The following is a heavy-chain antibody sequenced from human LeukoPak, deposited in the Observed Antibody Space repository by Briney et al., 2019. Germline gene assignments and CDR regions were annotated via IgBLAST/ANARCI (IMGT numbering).Heavy chain of an antibody. J-gene: IGHJ4*02. Sequence: KPSGTLSLTCTVSGVSISSYYWSWIRQPPGKGLERIGYIYYSGSTNYNPSLKSRVTISVDTSKNQFSLKLSSVTAADTAVYYCARGRVAVADEFDYWGQGTLVTVSS. D-gene: IGHD6-13*01. CDR1: GVSISSYY. CDR3: ARGRVAVADEFDY. V-gene: IGHV4-59*01. CDR2: IYYSGST.